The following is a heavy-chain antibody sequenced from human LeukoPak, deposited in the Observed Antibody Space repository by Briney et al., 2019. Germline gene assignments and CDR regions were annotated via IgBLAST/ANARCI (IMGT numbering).Heavy chain of an antibody. CDR2: ISHSGST. Sequence: SETLSLTCVVSGYSISSDYFWGWIRQPPGKGLEWIGTISHSGSTFYKPSLKSRLTISLDTSKNQFSLKLSSVTAADTAVYYCVRDVGQLQSDYWGQGTLVTVSS. D-gene: IGHD2-2*01. J-gene: IGHJ4*02. V-gene: IGHV4-38-2*02. CDR1: GYSISSDYF. CDR3: VRDVGQLQSDY.